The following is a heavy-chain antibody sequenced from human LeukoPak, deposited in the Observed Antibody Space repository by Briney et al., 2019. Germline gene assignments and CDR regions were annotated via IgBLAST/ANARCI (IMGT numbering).Heavy chain of an antibody. D-gene: IGHD3-10*01. CDR3: ARRGGSGRSFDY. J-gene: IGHJ4*02. CDR2: IYYSGST. Sequence: SETLSLTCTVSGASVSSGGYYWSWIRQPPGKGLEWIGYIYYSGSTNYNPSLKSRVTISVDTSKNQFSLKVSSVTAADTAVYYCARRGGSGRSFDYWGRGTLVTVSS. CDR1: GASVSSGGYY. V-gene: IGHV4-61*08.